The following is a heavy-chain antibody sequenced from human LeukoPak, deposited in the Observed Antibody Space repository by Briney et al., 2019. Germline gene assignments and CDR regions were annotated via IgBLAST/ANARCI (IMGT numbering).Heavy chain of an antibody. CDR1: GYSISTSNY. V-gene: IGHV4-38-2*01. CDR2: IYYSGST. J-gene: IGHJ4*02. D-gene: IGHD6-19*01. CDR3: ASLAVAGLSEGY. Sequence: SDTLSLTCAVSGYSISTSNYWAWIRQPPGKGLEWIASIYYSGSTYYNPSLKSRVTISVDTSRNQFSLKLSFVTAADTAVYYCASLAVAGLSEGYWGQGTLVIVSS.